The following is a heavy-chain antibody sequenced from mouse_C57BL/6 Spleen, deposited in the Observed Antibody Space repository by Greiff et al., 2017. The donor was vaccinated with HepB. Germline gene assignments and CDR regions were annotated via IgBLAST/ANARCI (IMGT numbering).Heavy chain of an antibody. D-gene: IGHD2-4*01. J-gene: IGHJ3*01. CDR2: ISSGGDYI. CDR1: GFTFSSYA. Sequence: DVRLVESGEGLVKPGGSLKLSCAASGFTFSSYAMSWVRQTPEKRLEWVAYISSGGDYIYYADTVKGRFTISRDNARNTLYLQMSSLKSEDTAMYYCTRDQGIYYDYDVKAWFAYWGQGTLVTVSA. CDR3: TRDQGIYYDYDVKAWFAY. V-gene: IGHV5-9-1*02.